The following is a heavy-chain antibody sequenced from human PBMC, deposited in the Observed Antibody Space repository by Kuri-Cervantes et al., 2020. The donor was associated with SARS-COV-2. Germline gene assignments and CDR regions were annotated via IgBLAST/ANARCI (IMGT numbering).Heavy chain of an antibody. D-gene: IGHD6-19*01. J-gene: IGHJ4*02. V-gene: IGHV1-69*13. CDR3: ARGRVAGSHLSFYY. Sequence: SVKVSCKASGGTFSSYAISWVRQAPGQGLEWMGGIIPIFGTANYAQKFQGRVTITAGESTSTAYMELSSLRSEDTAVYYCARGRVAGSHLSFYYWGQGTLVTVSS. CDR2: IIPIFGTA. CDR1: GGTFSSYA.